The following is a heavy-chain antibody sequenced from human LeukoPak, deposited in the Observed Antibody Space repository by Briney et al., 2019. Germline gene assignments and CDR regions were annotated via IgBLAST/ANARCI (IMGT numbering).Heavy chain of an antibody. Sequence: SQTLSLTCTVSGGSISSGGYYWSWIRQPAGKGLEWIGRIYTSGGTNYNPSLKSRVTMSVDTSKNQFSLKLSSVTAADTAVYYCARSPDDEHSKPYYYFDYWGQGTLVTVSS. V-gene: IGHV4-61*02. J-gene: IGHJ4*02. CDR2: IYTSGGT. CDR3: ARSPDDEHSKPYYYFDY. CDR1: GGSISSGGYY. D-gene: IGHD3-3*02.